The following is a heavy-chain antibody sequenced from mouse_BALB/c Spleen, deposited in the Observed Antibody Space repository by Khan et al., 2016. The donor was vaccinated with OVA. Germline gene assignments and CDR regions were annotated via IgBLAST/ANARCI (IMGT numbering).Heavy chain of an antibody. D-gene: IGHD1-1*01. J-gene: IGHJ1*01. CDR1: GYNFTSYW. CDR3: ARRSYYGTRNFDV. CDR2: IYPGSGST. Sequence: QVQLQQPGAELVKPGTSVKLSCKASGYNFTSYWINWVKLRPGQGLEWIGDIYPGSGSTNYNEKFKSKAALTVDTSSSTAYMQLNSLASEDSALYYWARRSYYGTRNFDVWGAGTTVTVSS. V-gene: IGHV1-55*01.